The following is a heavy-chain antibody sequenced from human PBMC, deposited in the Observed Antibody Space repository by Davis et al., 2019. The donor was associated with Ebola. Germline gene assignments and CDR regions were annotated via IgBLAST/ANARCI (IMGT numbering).Heavy chain of an antibody. CDR2: IYYSGST. J-gene: IGHJ3*01. D-gene: IGHD1-26*01. Sequence: SETLSLTCTVSGGSISSYYWSWIRQPPGKGLEWIGYIYYSGSTNYNPSLKSRVTISVDTSKNQFSLKLSSVTAADTAVYYCARLLIVGAILDTFDVWGQGTMVTVSS. CDR3: ARLLIVGAILDTFDV. V-gene: IGHV4-59*08. CDR1: GGSISSYY.